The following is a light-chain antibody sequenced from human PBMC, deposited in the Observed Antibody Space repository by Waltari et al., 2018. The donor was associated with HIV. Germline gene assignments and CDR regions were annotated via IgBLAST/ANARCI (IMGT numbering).Light chain of an antibody. Sequence: EIVLTQSPASLSLSPGERATLSCRASQSVSSHLAWYQHKPGQAPRLLIYAASSRATGIPAMFSGSGSGTDFTLTISSLEPGDFGVYYCQQRVNWPITFGQGTRLEIK. CDR1: QSVSSH. CDR2: AAS. J-gene: IGKJ5*01. CDR3: QQRVNWPIT. V-gene: IGKV3-11*01.